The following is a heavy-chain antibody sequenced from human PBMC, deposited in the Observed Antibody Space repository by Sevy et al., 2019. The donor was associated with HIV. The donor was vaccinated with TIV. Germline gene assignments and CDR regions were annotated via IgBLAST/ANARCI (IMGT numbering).Heavy chain of an antibody. D-gene: IGHD1-1*01. CDR2: INPNTGNP. CDR1: GYSFTRYA. J-gene: IGHJ4*02. V-gene: IGHV7-4-1*02. Sequence: ASVKVSCKVSGYSFTRYAINWVRQAPGQGPEWMGWINPNTGNPTYDQGFTGRIVFSLDTSVSTAHLLITSLKTEDTAFYYCARGIGQQLVVSFDYWGQGTLVTVSS. CDR3: ARGIGQQLVVSFDY.